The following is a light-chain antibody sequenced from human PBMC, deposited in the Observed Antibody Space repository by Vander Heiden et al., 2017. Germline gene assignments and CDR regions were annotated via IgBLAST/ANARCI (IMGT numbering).Light chain of an antibody. CDR1: SPNVGAGCD. Sequence: QSVLTKPPSVSGAPGQRVTISCTGGSPNVGAGCDVHWYQQLPGTAPNPLIYGNRNRPSGATDRFCVSKSGTSASLAITGLQAEDKADYYCQSYDSSMSVRVFGTGTKVTVL. CDR3: QSYDSSMSVRV. J-gene: IGLJ1*01. CDR2: GNR. V-gene: IGLV1-40*01.